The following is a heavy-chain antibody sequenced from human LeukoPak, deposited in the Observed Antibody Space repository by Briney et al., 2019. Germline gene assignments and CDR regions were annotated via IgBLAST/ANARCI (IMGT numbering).Heavy chain of an antibody. CDR3: GRTRRSTIFGVVIPNWFDR. J-gene: IGHJ5*02. D-gene: IGHD3-3*01. Sequence: PSETLSLTCAVYGGSFSGYYWSWVRQPPGKGLEWIGEINHSGSTNYNPYLKSRVPISVDPSKNQFSLSLSYVTAAAPAVYYCGRTRRSTIFGVVIPNWFDRWGQGAQVTVS. V-gene: IGHV4-34*01. CDR1: GGSFSGYY. CDR2: INHSGST.